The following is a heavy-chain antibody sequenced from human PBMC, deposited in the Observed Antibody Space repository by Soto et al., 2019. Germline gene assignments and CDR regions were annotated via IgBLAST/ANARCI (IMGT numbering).Heavy chain of an antibody. Sequence: LRLSCAASGFTFDDYAMHWVRQTPGKGLEWVSGINWNRGSIGYADSVKGRFTISKDIANNSLYLQMNSLRAEDTGLYYCAKALSGYTYGPFDYWGQGTQVTVSS. J-gene: IGHJ4*02. CDR3: AKALSGYTYGPFDY. CDR1: GFTFDDYA. CDR2: INWNRGSI. V-gene: IGHV3-9*01. D-gene: IGHD5-18*01.